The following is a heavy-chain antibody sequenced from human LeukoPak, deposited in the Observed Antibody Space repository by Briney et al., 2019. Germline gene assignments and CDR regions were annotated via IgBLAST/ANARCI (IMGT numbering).Heavy chain of an antibody. CDR1: GGSISSSSYY. CDR3: ARIAVAGTGFDY. D-gene: IGHD6-19*01. V-gene: IGHV4-39*01. CDR2: IYYSGSN. J-gene: IGHJ4*02. Sequence: PSETLSLTCTVSGGSISSSSYYWGWLRQPPGKGLEWNGSIYYSGSNYYNPSLKSRVTISVDTSKNQFSLKLSSVPAADTAVYDCARIAVAGTGFDYWGQGTLVTVSS.